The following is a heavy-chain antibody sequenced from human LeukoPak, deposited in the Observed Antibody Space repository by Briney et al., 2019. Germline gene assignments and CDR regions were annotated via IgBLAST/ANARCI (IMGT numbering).Heavy chain of an antibody. CDR1: GGSVSSGSYY. CDR2: IYYSGST. CDR3: ARAKYYDILTGLYYFDY. J-gene: IGHJ4*02. V-gene: IGHV4-61*01. D-gene: IGHD3-9*01. Sequence: PSETLSLTCTVSGGSVSSGSYYWSWIRQPPGKGLEWIGYIYYSGSTNYNPSLKSRVTISVDTSKNQFSLELSSVTAADTAVYYCARAKYYDILTGLYYFDYWGQGTLVTVSS.